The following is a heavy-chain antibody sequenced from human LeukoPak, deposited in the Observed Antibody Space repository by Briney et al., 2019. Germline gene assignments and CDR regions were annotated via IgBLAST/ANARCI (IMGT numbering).Heavy chain of an antibody. J-gene: IGHJ6*03. CDR3: ATSRYYYYYMDV. CDR1: GYTLTKLS. CDR2: FDPEDGET. V-gene: IGHV1-24*01. Sequence: ASVKVSCKVSGYTLTKLSIHWVRQAPGKGLEWMGGFDPEDGETIFAQKFQGRVTMTEDTSTDTAYMELSSLRSEDTAVYYCATSRYYYYYMDVWGKGTTVTVSS.